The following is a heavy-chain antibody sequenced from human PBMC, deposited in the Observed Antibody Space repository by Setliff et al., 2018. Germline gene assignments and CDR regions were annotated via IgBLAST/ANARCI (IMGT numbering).Heavy chain of an antibody. CDR1: GFTFSSYA. Sequence: PGGSLRLSCAASGFTFSSYAMSWVRQPPGKGLEWIGEINHSGSTNYNPSLKSRVTISVDTSKNQFSLKLSSVTAADTALYYCTVYNTGSSKDHYRGQGTPVTVSS. D-gene: IGHD2-8*02. CDR3: TVYNTGSSKDHY. CDR2: INHSGST. J-gene: IGHJ4*02. V-gene: IGHV4-34*08.